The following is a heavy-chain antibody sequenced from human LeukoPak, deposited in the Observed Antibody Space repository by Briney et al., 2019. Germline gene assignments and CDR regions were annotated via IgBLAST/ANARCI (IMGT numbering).Heavy chain of an antibody. CDR3: ARPGSAPIYCGGDCYFRPDAFDI. Sequence: GASVKVSCKASGYTFTGYYMHWVRQAPGQGLEWMGGIIPIFGTANYAQKFQGRVTITTDESTSTAYMELSSLRSEDTAVYYCARPGSAPIYCGGDCYFRPDAFDIWGQGTMVTVSS. CDR1: GYTFTGYY. V-gene: IGHV1-69*05. J-gene: IGHJ3*02. CDR2: IIPIFGTA. D-gene: IGHD2-21*02.